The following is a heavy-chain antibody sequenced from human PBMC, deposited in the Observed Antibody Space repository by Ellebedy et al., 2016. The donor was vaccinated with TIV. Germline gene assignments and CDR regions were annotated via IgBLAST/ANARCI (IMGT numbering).Heavy chain of an antibody. V-gene: IGHV1-69*10. J-gene: IGHJ4*02. CDR1: GGTLSSHA. CDR2: IISSLGLT. D-gene: IGHD5-18*01. Sequence: AASVKVSCKASGGTLSSHAITWVRQAPGQGPEWMGGIISSLGLTNYAQKFQGRVTISADKSTSIVYMELSSLRSEDTAVYYCARGGEFNYGGLDYWGQGTLVIVSP. CDR3: ARGGEFNYGGLDY.